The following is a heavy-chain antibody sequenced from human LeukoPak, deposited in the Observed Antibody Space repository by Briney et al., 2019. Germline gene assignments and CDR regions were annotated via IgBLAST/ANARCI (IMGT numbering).Heavy chain of an antibody. Sequence: GGSLRLSCAASGFTFSSYGMHWVRQAPGKGLEWVAVISYDGSNKYYADYVKGRFTISRDNSKNTLYLQMNSLRAEDTAVYYCAKDVSIVATGYMDVWGKGTTVTVSS. CDR2: ISYDGSNK. V-gene: IGHV3-30*18. J-gene: IGHJ6*03. CDR1: GFTFSSYG. D-gene: IGHD5-12*01. CDR3: AKDVSIVATGYMDV.